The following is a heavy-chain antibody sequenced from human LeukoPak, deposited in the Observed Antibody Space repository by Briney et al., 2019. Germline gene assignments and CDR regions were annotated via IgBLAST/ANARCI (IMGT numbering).Heavy chain of an antibody. D-gene: IGHD3-22*01. V-gene: IGHV1-18*01. CDR3: ARVRRDYYDSSGDFDY. J-gene: IGHJ4*02. Sequence: ASVKVSCKASGYTFTSYGISWVRQASGQGLEWMGWISAYNGNTNYAQKVQGRVTMTTDTSTSTAYMELRSLRSDDTAVYYCARVRRDYYDSSGDFDYWGQGTVVTVSS. CDR2: ISAYNGNT. CDR1: GYTFTSYG.